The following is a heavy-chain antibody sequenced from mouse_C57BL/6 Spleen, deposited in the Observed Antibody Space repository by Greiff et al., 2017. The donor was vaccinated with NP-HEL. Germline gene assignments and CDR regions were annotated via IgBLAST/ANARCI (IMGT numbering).Heavy chain of an antibody. V-gene: IGHV1-72*01. D-gene: IGHD2-4*01. Sequence: QVQLQQPGAELVKPGASVKLSCKASGYTFTSYWMHWVKQRPGRGLEWIGRIDPNSGGTRYNEKFKSKATLTVDKTSSTAYMQLSSLTSEDTAVYYSAPTYDYDVNYAMDYWGQGTSVTVSS. CDR2: IDPNSGGT. CDR1: GYTFTSYW. CDR3: APTYDYDVNYAMDY. J-gene: IGHJ4*01.